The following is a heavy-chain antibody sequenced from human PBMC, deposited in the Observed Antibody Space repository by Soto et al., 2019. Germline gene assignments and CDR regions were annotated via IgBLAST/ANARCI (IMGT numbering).Heavy chain of an antibody. V-gene: IGHV4-59*01. Sequence: PSVDLSLTCTVSGGSISGYYWSWIRQPPGKGLEWIGYKYNTRNTVYNPSIKSRVTISVDTPKKQISLKLNSETDADTAVYYCARDLWGYCGTDCYPLDVWGQGTTVT. D-gene: IGHD2-21*02. CDR1: GGSISGYY. J-gene: IGHJ6*02. CDR3: ARDLWGYCGTDCYPLDV. CDR2: KYNTRNT.